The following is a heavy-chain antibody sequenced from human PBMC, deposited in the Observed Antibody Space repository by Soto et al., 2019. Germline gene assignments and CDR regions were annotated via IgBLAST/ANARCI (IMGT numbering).Heavy chain of an antibody. J-gene: IGHJ6*02. CDR2: IIPIFGTA. V-gene: IGHV1-69*13. CDR1: GGTFSSYA. CDR3: ARAGRDGYNYDYYYGMDV. D-gene: IGHD5-12*01. Sequence: ASVKVSCKASGGTFSSYAISWVRQAPGQGLEWMGGIIPIFGTANYAQKFQGRVTITADESTSTAYMELSSLRSEDTAVYYCARAGRDGYNYDYYYGMDVSGQGTTVTVSS.